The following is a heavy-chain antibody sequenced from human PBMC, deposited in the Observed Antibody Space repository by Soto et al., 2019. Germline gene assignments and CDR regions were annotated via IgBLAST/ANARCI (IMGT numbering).Heavy chain of an antibody. V-gene: IGHV4-59*01. D-gene: IGHD3-22*01. J-gene: IGHJ4*02. CDR1: GGSISSYY. CDR2: IYYSGST. Sequence: PSETLSLTCTVSGGSISSYYWSWIRQPPGKGLEWIGYIYYSGSTNYNPSLKGRVTISVDTSKNQFSLKLSSVTAADTAVYYCARSLYYYDSSGYYAYYFDYWGQGTLVTVSS. CDR3: ARSLYYYDSSGYYAYYFDY.